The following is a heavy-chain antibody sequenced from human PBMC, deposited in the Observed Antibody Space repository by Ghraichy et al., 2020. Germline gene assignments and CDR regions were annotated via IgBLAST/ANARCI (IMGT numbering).Heavy chain of an antibody. V-gene: IGHV3-23*01. J-gene: IGHJ4*02. CDR2: ISGVDANR. CDR3: ARPASPSGSYYSLFGGLLN. D-gene: IGHD1-26*01. Sequence: GESLNISCVDSEFTFSRYAMSWVRQAPGKGLEWVSAISGVDANRYYADSVKGRFTISRDDSKNTLYLEMNSLRAEDTAIYYCARPASPSGSYYSLFGGLLNWGQGTLVTVSS. CDR1: EFTFSRYA.